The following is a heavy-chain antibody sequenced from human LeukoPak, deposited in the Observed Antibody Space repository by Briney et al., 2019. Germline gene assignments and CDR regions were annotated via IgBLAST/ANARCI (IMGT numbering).Heavy chain of an antibody. J-gene: IGHJ2*01. CDR2: IYYSGST. D-gene: IGHD6-19*01. CDR3: ARNTSVISVAGPDNWYFDL. CDR1: GYSISSSSYY. Sequence: PSETLSLTCIVSGYSISSSSYYWGWIRQPPGTGLEWIGSIYYSGSTSYNPSLKSRVTMSVDTSKNQFSLKLSSVTAADTAVYYCARNTSVISVAGPDNWYFDLWGRGTLVTVSS. V-gene: IGHV4-39*07.